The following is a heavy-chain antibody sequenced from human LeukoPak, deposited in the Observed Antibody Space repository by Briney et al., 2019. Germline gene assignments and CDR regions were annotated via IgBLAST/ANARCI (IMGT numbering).Heavy chain of an antibody. CDR3: ARSDVVAAPGH. Sequence: QPGGSLRLSCAASGFTFNNYEMNWVRQAPGKGLERISYISSGSDTIYYADSVRGRFTTSRDNAKNSLYLQMNSLGAADTAVYYCARSDVVAAPGHWGQGTLVTVSS. D-gene: IGHD5-12*01. J-gene: IGHJ4*02. CDR2: ISSGSDTI. CDR1: GFTFNNYE. V-gene: IGHV3-48*03.